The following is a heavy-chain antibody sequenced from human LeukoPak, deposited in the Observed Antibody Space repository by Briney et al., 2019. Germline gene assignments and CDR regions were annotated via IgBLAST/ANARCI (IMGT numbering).Heavy chain of an antibody. CDR1: GGSFSGYY. CDR3: ARDFTDSGSSLVYYYYYYMDV. Sequence: SETLSLTCAVYGGSFSGYYWSWIRQPPGKGLEWIGEINHSGSTNYNPSLKSRVTISVDTSKKQFSLKMSSVTAADTAVYYCARDFTDSGSSLVYYYYYYMDVWGKGTTVTVSS. CDR2: INHSGST. V-gene: IGHV4-34*01. J-gene: IGHJ6*03. D-gene: IGHD1-26*01.